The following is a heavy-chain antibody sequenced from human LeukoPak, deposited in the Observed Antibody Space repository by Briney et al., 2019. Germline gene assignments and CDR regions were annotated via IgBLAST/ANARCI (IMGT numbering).Heavy chain of an antibody. Sequence: SETLSLTCTVSGVSISSSSYYWGWIRQPPGKGLEWIGSIYYSGSTYYNPSLKSRVTISVDTSKNQFSLKLSSVTAADTAVYYCARPRPVTIFGVVTFPLDAFDIWGQGTMVTVSS. V-gene: IGHV4-39*01. CDR2: IYYSGST. J-gene: IGHJ3*02. CDR1: GVSISSSSYY. D-gene: IGHD3-3*01. CDR3: ARPRPVTIFGVVTFPLDAFDI.